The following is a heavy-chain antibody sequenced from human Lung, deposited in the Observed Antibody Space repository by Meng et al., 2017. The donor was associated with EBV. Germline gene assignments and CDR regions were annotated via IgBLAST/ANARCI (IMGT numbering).Heavy chain of an antibody. J-gene: IGHJ5*02. CDR2: IYYDGST. Sequence: GPLEVSGQGLLKPSEPLSLTCNVSGVSVSSSTFYWTWIRQPPGMGLEWLGHIYYDGSTTYNPSLRSRLTILLDTSSNQFSLKLTSVTAADTAVYYCARERGGFENPFDPWGQGALVTVAS. D-gene: IGHD3-16*01. CDR3: ARERGGFENPFDP. CDR1: GVSVSSSTFY. V-gene: IGHV4-61*01.